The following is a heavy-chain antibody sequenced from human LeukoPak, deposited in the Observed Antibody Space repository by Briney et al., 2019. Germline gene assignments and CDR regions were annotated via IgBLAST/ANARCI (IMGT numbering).Heavy chain of an antibody. D-gene: IGHD3-22*01. CDR1: RYTFSRYD. J-gene: IGHJ4*02. Sequence: ASVKVSCKASRYTFSRYDINWVREAAGQGLECMGWMNPNTGLTRFAQKFQGRLTMTTDTSTSTVYMELSSLRSEDSAVYYCARLSQTPDYYSSGGYYYLGYWGQGTPVTVSS. CDR3: ARLSQTPDYYSSGGYYYLGY. CDR2: MNPNTGLT. V-gene: IGHV1-8*01.